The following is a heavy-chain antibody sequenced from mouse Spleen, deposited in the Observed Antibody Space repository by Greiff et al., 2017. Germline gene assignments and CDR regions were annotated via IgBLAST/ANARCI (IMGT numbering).Heavy chain of an antibody. CDR2: IWAGGST. V-gene: IGHV2-9*02. CDR1: GFSLTSYG. J-gene: IGHJ2*01. D-gene: IGHD1-2*01. Sequence: VKLVESGPGLVAPSQSLSITCTVSGFSLTSYGVHWVRQPPGKGLEWLGVIWAGGSTNYNSALMSRLSISKANSKSQVFLKLNSRQTDDTATYYCAKTGGYVLYYFDYWGQGTTLTVSS. CDR3: AKTGGYVLYYFDY.